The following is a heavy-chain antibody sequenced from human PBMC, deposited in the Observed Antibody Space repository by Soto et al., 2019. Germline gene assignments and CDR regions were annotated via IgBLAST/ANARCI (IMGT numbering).Heavy chain of an antibody. CDR2: IKSKSEGGTT. D-gene: IGHD2-15*01. Sequence: GSPRLSCAASGFTFSDAGMSLVRQAPGKGLDGLGRIKSKSEGGTTEYAAPERGRYTISRDHSKNTLYLQMNSLKTEDTAVYYCTTDRWRIGVVVGSTGYF. J-gene: IGHJ2*01. CDR3: TTDRWRIGVVVGSTGYF. CDR1: GFTFSDAG. V-gene: IGHV3-15*01.